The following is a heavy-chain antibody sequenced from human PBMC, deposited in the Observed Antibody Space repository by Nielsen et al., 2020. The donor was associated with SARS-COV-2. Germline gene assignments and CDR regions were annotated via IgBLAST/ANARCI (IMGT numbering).Heavy chain of an antibody. CDR2: INPSGGST. D-gene: IGHD3-3*01. Sequence: ASVKVSCKASGYTFTSYYMHWVRQAPGQGLEWMGIINPSGGSTSYAQKFQGRVTMTTDTSTSTAYMELRSLRSDDTAVYYCARVATIFGVVPGAFDIWGQGTMVTVSS. CDR1: GYTFTSYY. J-gene: IGHJ3*02. CDR3: ARVATIFGVVPGAFDI. V-gene: IGHV1-46*01.